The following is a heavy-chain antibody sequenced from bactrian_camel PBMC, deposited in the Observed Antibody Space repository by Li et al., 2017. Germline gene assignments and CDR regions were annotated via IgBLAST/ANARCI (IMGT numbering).Heavy chain of an antibody. Sequence: VQLVESGGDWVQTGGSLRLSCAASGFPFDRYTMSWFRQAPGREREGVATIDSDGGTSYSAAVKGRFTISKDNAKNTVNLMMTVLKPDDTGMYYCAANFGPYCSGPYLARRANFEGQGTQVTVS. J-gene: IGHJ4*01. V-gene: IGHV3S42*01. D-gene: IGHD2*01. CDR1: GFPFDRYT. CDR2: IDSDGGT.